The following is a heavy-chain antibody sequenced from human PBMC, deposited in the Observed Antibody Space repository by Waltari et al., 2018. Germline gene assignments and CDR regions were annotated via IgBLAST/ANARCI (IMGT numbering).Heavy chain of an antibody. Sequence: QVQLQESGPGLVKPSETLSLTCTVSGGSIRSYYWTWIRQPPGKGLEWIGYIYYSGSTNYNPSLKSRVTMSVDTSKNQFSLKLSSVTAADTAVYYCARDAYSSSHMDVWGQGTTVTVSS. D-gene: IGHD6-6*01. CDR1: GGSIRSYY. CDR2: IYYSGST. J-gene: IGHJ6*02. V-gene: IGHV4-59*01. CDR3: ARDAYSSSHMDV.